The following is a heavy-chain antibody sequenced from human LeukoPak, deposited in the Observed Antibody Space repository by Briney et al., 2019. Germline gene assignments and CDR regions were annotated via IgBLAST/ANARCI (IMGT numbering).Heavy chain of an antibody. D-gene: IGHD1-26*01. J-gene: IGHJ4*02. V-gene: IGHV4-39*07. CDR1: GGSISSSSYY. CDR2: IYYSGST. Sequence: SETLSLTCTVSGGSISSSSYYWGWIRQPPGKGLEWIGSIYYSGSTYYNPSLKGRVTISVETSKNQFSLKLSSVTAADTAVYYCARDGRFPPEVLPRYFDYWGQGTLVTVSS. CDR3: ARDGRFPPEVLPRYFDY.